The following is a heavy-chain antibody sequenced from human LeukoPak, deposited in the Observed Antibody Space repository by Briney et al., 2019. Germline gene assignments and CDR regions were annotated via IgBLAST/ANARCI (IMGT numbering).Heavy chain of an antibody. J-gene: IGHJ4*02. V-gene: IGHV3-15*01. D-gene: IGHD6-19*01. CDR1: GFPFSDDW. CDR3: TRPEAIAVAAPFDY. Sequence: GGSLRLSCAASGFPFSDDWMSWVRQAPGKGLEWVGRIKKKGDGGTTDYAAPVKGRFTISRDDSKSIAYLQMNSLKTEDTAVYYCTRPEAIAVAAPFDYWGQGTLVTVSS. CDR2: IKKKGDGGTT.